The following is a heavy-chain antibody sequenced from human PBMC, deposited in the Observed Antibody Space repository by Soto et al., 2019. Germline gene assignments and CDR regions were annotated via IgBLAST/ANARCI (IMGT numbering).Heavy chain of an antibody. V-gene: IGHV3-21*01. CDR2: ISSSSSYI. CDR1: GFTFSSYS. D-gene: IGHD3-3*01. CDR3: ARSAITIFGVVIPYYMDV. J-gene: IGHJ6*03. Sequence: PGGSLRLSCAASGFTFSSYSMNWVRQAPGKGLEWVSSISSSSSYICYADSVKGRFTVSRDNAKNSLYLQMNSLRAEDTAVYYCARSAITIFGVVIPYYMDVWGKGTTVTVSS.